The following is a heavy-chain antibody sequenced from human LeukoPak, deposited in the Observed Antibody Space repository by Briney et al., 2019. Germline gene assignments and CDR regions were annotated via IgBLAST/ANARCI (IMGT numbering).Heavy chain of an antibody. D-gene: IGHD3-10*01. J-gene: IGHJ4*02. CDR3: ARGQGTMWFGERNRARFDY. CDR2: INHSGST. CDR1: GGSFSGYY. V-gene: IGHV4-34*01. Sequence: SETLSLTCAVYGGSFSGYYWSWIRQPPGKGLDWIGEINHSGSTNYNPSLKSRVTISVDTSKNQFSLKLSSVTAADTAVYYCARGQGTMWFGERNRARFDYWGQGTLVTVSS.